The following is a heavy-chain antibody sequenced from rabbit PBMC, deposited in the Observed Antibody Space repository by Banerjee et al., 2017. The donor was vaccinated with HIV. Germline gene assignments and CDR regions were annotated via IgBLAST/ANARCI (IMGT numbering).Heavy chain of an antibody. J-gene: IGHJ4*01. Sequence: QSLEESGGDLVKPGASLTLTCTASGFSFSSTYYMCWVRQAPGKGLEWIACIYAGSSGSTYYASWAKGRFTISKTSSTTVTLQMTSLTAADTATYFCARDDVDSSYGGFYFNLWGPGTLVTVS. CDR3: ARDDVDSSYGGFYFNL. CDR1: GFSFSSTYY. D-gene: IGHD8-1*01. CDR2: IYAGSSGST. V-gene: IGHV1S40*01.